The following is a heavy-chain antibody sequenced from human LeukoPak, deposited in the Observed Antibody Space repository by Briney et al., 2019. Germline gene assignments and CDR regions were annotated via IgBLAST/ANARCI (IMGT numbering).Heavy chain of an antibody. CDR3: ARSSPPDDAFDI. CDR2: IIPIFGTA. CDR1: GGTFSSYA. Sequence: ASVKVSCKASGGTFSSYAINWVRQAPGQGLEWMGGIIPIFGTANYAQKFQGRVTITADESTSTAYMELSSLRSEDTAVYYCARSSPPDDAFDIWGQGTMVTVSS. J-gene: IGHJ3*02. V-gene: IGHV1-69*13.